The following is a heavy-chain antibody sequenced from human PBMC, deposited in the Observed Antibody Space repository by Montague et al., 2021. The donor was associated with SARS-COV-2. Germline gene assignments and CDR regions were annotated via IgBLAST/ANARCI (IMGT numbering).Heavy chain of an antibody. D-gene: IGHD4-11*01. Sequence: SETLSLTCVVSDVSLSSSTWWSWVRQSPGKGLEWVGETYLSGFTYYNPSLKSRVTISVDTSKNQFSLRLSSVTAADTAVYYCVRGGDYTDYGRVDYWGQGTLVIVSS. J-gene: IGHJ4*02. CDR2: TYLSGFT. CDR3: VRGGDYTDYGRVDY. V-gene: IGHV4-4*02. CDR1: DVSLSSSTW.